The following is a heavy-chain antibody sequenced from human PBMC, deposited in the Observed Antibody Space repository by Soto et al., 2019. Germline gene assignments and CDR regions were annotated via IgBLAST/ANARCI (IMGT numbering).Heavy chain of an antibody. CDR3: ARDLLILSFGEKRGNWFDP. Sequence: ASVKVSCKASGYTFTSYGISWVRQAPGQGLEWMGWISAYNGNTNYAQKLQGRVTMTTDTSTRTAYMELRSLRSDDKAGYYCARDLLILSFGEKRGNWFDPWGQGTLVTVSS. D-gene: IGHD3-10*01. CDR2: ISAYNGNT. V-gene: IGHV1-18*01. CDR1: GYTFTSYG. J-gene: IGHJ5*02.